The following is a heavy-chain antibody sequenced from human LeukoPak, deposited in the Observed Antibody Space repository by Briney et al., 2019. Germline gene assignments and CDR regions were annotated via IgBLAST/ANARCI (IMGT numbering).Heavy chain of an antibody. V-gene: IGHV3-21*01. Sequence: GGSLRLSCAASGFTFNSYSMNWVRQAPGKGLEWVSSISSTSSYIYYADSVKGRFTISRDNAKSTLYVQMNSLRAEDTAVYYCARGPRYSYGSASYYNGLFDPWGQGTLVTVSS. D-gene: IGHD3-10*01. CDR2: ISSTSSYI. CDR3: ARGPRYSYGSASYYNGLFDP. J-gene: IGHJ5*02. CDR1: GFTFNSYS.